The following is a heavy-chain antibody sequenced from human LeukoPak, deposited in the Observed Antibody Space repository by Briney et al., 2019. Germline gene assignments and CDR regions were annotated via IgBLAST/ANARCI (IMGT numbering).Heavy chain of an antibody. CDR3: ARESEPYDFWYRY. D-gene: IGHD3-3*01. J-gene: IGHJ4*02. CDR2: INPNSGGT. CDR1: GYTFTGYY. Sequence: ASVKVSCKASGYTFTGYYMHWVRQAPGQGLEWMGWINPNSGGTNYAQKFQGRVTMTRDTSISTAYMELGRLRSDDTAVYYCARESEPYDFWYRYWGQGTLVTVSS. V-gene: IGHV1-2*02.